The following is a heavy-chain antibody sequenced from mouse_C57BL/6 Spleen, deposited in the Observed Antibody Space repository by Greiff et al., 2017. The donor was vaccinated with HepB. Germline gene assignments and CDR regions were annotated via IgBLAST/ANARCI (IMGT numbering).Heavy chain of an antibody. Sequence: QVQLQQSGPELVKPGASVKISCKASGYAFSSSWMNWVKQRPGKGLEWIGRIYPGDGDTNYNGKFKGKATLTADKSSSTAYMQLSSLTSEDSAVYFCAPTTVVAIHYAMDYWGQGTSVTVSS. V-gene: IGHV1-82*01. CDR1: GYAFSSSW. CDR2: IYPGDGDT. CDR3: APTTVVAIHYAMDY. J-gene: IGHJ4*01. D-gene: IGHD1-1*01.